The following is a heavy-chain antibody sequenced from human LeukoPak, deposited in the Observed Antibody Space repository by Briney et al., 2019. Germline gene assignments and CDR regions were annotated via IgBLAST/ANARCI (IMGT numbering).Heavy chain of an antibody. V-gene: IGHV1-18*01. J-gene: IGHJ4*02. CDR3: ARGVRSPDY. Sequence: GASVKVSFKASGYTFTSYFITWVRQAPGQGLEWMGWINPNTGNTNYAQNLQARVTVTTDTSTTTSYMELMNLTSDDTAFYYCARGVRSPDYWGPGTLVTVSS. CDR1: GYTFTSYF. CDR2: INPNTGNT.